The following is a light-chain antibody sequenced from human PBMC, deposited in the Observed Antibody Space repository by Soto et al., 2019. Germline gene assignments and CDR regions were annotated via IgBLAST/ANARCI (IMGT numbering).Light chain of an antibody. CDR3: SSYTTSNTPFV. J-gene: IGLJ7*01. Sequence: QSALTQPASVSGSPGQSITISCTATSSDVGSYNYVSWYQHHPGKAPQLMIYEVSNRPSGVSDRFSGSKSGNTASLTISGLQAEDEADYYCSSYTTSNTPFVFGTGTQLTVL. CDR1: SSDVGSYNY. V-gene: IGLV2-14*01. CDR2: EVS.